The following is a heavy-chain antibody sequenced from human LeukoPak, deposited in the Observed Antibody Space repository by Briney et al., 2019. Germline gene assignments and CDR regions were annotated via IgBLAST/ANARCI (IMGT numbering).Heavy chain of an antibody. Sequence: GGSLRLSCAASGFSVTSNFMTWVRQAPGKGLEWVSGIYGGGTTYYADSVKGRFTISRDNPKNTLYLQMSSLRAEDTAIYYCARDRDPLRNFGSGGQDGMDVWGQGTTVTVSS. CDR1: GFSVTSNF. CDR2: IYGGGTT. CDR3: ARDRDPLRNFGSGGQDGMDV. V-gene: IGHV3-53*01. J-gene: IGHJ6*02. D-gene: IGHD2-15*01.